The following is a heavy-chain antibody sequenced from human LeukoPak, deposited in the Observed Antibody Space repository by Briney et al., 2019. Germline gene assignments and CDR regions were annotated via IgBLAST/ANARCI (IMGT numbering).Heavy chain of an antibody. J-gene: IGHJ4*02. CDR1: GFTFSIFA. CDR2: LTNSGGST. Sequence: GGSLRLSCAASGFTFSIFAMTWVRQAPGKGLQWVSALTNSGGSTYYADSVKGRFTISRDNSKNTLYLQMNSLRAEDTAVYHCAKNFGGLDYWGQGTLVTVSS. V-gene: IGHV3-23*01. CDR3: AKNFGGLDY. D-gene: IGHD2-21*01.